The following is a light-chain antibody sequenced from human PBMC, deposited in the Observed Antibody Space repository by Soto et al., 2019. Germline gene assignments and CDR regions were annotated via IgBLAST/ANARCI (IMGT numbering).Light chain of an antibody. CDR3: QQYNSWPLT. Sequence: EIVLQPSLATLSLSPGARAPLSGRASQSVSSYLAWYQQKPGQAPRLLIYDASTRATGIPARISGSGSGTEFTLTISSLQSEEFAVYYCQQYNSWPLTVGGGTKV. V-gene: IGKV3-15*01. CDR2: DAS. CDR1: QSVSSY. J-gene: IGKJ4*01.